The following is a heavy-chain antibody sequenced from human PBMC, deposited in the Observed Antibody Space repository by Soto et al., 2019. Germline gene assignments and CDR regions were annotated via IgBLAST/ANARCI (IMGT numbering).Heavy chain of an antibody. D-gene: IGHD3-22*01. CDR1: GGTFSSYT. V-gene: IGHV1-69*02. CDR3: EINDRGSSGYQKTNWYFDL. Sequence: QVQLVQSGAEVKKPGSSVKVSCKASGGTFSSYTISWVRQAPGQGREWMGRSIPILGIANYAQKFQGRVTITADKSTSTAYRELISLRSEDTAVYYCEINDRGSSGYQKTNWYFDLWGRGTLVTVSS. J-gene: IGHJ2*01. CDR2: SIPILGIA.